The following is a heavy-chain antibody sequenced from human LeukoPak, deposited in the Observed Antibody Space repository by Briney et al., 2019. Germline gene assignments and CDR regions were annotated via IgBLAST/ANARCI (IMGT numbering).Heavy chain of an antibody. Sequence: GGSLRLSCADSGFTFSDYWMHWVRQAPGKGLVWVSRINGGGSSTYSADSVKGRFTISRDNAKNTLYLQMNNLRAEDTALYYCARGSSRYMDVWGKGTTVTVSS. CDR1: GFTFSDYW. V-gene: IGHV3-74*01. CDR3: ARGSSRYMDV. J-gene: IGHJ6*03. CDR2: INGGGSST.